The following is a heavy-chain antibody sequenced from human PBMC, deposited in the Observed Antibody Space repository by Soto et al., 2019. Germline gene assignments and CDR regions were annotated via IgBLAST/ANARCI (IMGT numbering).Heavy chain of an antibody. D-gene: IGHD2-15*01. V-gene: IGHV3-21*01. Sequence: EVQLLESGGGLVKPGGSLRLSCAASGFTFSSHSMNWVRQAPGKGLEWVSSISSSSSYIYYADSVKGRFTISRDNAKNSLLLQMNSLRAEDTALYYCARGIYCSGGSCYLDYWGQGTLVTVSS. CDR3: ARGIYCSGGSCYLDY. J-gene: IGHJ4*02. CDR2: ISSSSSYI. CDR1: GFTFSSHS.